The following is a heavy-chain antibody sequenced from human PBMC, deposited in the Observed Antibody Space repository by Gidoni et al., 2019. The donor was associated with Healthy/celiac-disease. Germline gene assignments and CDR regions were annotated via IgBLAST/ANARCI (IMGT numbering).Heavy chain of an antibody. Sequence: QVQLQQWGAGLLKPSETLSLTCAVYGGSFSGYYWSWIRQPPGKGLEWIGEINHSGSTNYNPSLKSRVTISVDTSKNQFSLKLSSVTAADTAVYYCASLGDLGYSSSYNFDYWGQGTLVTVSS. D-gene: IGHD6-13*01. CDR3: ASLGDLGYSSSYNFDY. CDR2: INHSGST. J-gene: IGHJ4*02. CDR1: GGSFSGYY. V-gene: IGHV4-34*01.